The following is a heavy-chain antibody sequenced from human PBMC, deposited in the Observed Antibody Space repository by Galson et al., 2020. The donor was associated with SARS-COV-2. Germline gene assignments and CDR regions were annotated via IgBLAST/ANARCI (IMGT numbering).Heavy chain of an antibody. CDR1: GGSISSYY. CDR3: ARGEDSSSWYPWFDT. D-gene: IGHD6-13*01. Sequence: SETLSLTCTVSGGSISSYYWSWIRQPPGKGLEWIGYIYYSGSTNYNPSLKSRVTISVDTSKNQFSLKLSSVTAADTAVYYCARGEDSSSWYPWFDTWGQGTLVTVSS. J-gene: IGHJ5*02. V-gene: IGHV4-59*01. CDR2: IYYSGST.